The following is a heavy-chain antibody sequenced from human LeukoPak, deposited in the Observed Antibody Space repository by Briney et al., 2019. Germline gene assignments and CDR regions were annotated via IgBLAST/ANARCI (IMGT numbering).Heavy chain of an antibody. CDR3: ATEFYGIDY. D-gene: IGHD4-17*01. CDR1: GYTFTDYY. Sequence: GASVKVSCKASGYTFTDYYMHWVQQAPGKGPEWMGRVDPEDGETIYAEKFQGRVTITADTSTDTAHMELSSLRSEDTAVYYCATEFYGIDYWGQGTLVTVSS. J-gene: IGHJ4*02. CDR2: VDPEDGET. V-gene: IGHV1-69-2*01.